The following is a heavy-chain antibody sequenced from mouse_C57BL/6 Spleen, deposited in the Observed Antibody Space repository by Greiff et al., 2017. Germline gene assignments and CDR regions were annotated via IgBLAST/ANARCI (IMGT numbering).Heavy chain of an antibody. CDR2: IYPGSGNT. V-gene: IGHV1-66*01. CDR3: ANYGSSPAWFAY. J-gene: IGHJ3*01. D-gene: IGHD1-1*01. CDR1: GYSFTSYY. Sequence: QVQLKESGPELVKPGASVKISCKASGYSFTSYYIHWVKQRPGQGLEWIGWIYPGSGNTKYNEKFKGKATLTADTSSSTAYMQLSSLTSEDSAVYYCANYGSSPAWFAYWGQGTLVTVSA.